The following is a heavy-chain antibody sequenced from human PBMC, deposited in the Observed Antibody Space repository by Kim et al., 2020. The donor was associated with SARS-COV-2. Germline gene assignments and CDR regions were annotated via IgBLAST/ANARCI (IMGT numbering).Heavy chain of an antibody. V-gene: IGHV6-1*01. CDR2: TYYRSKWYN. D-gene: IGHD6-6*01. CDR3: AKGDSSSGANWFDP. Sequence: SQTLSLTCAISGDSVSSNSAAWNWIRQSPSRGLEWLGRTYYRSKWYNDYAVSVKSRITIDPDTSKNQFSLQLNSVTPEDAAVYYCAKGDSSSGANWFDPWGQGTLVTVSS. CDR1: GDSVSSNSAA. J-gene: IGHJ5*02.